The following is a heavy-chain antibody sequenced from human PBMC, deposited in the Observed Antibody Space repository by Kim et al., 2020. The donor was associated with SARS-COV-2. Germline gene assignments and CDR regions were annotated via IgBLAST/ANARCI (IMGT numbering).Heavy chain of an antibody. CDR3: ARSWDY. Sequence: GGSLRLSCAASGFTFSSYAMHWVRQAPGKGLEYVSAISSNGGSTYYANSVKGRFTISRDNSKNTLYLQMGSLRADDMAVYYCARSWDYWGQGTLVTVPS. CDR2: ISSNGGST. J-gene: IGHJ4*02. CDR1: GFTFSSYA. V-gene: IGHV3-64*01.